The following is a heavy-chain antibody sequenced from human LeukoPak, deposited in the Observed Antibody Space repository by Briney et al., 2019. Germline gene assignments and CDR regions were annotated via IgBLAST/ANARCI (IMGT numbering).Heavy chain of an antibody. CDR1: GFTFSSYW. CDR3: AREMPTPDDGFDI. CDR2: IKQDGSEK. Sequence: GGSLRLSCAASGFTFSSYWMSWVRQAPGKGLEWVANIKQDGSEKYYVDSVKGRFTISRDNAKNSLYLQMNSLRAEDTAVYYCAREMPTPDDGFDIWGQGTMVTVSP. J-gene: IGHJ3*02. V-gene: IGHV3-7*01. D-gene: IGHD5-24*01.